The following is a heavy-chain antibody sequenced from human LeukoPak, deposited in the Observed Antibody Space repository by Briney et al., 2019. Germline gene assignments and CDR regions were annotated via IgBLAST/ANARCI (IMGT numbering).Heavy chain of an antibody. Sequence: GGSLRLSCAASGFTFSNYAMWRVRQAPGKGLEWVSTITSTGDSTYYADSVKGRFTISRDNSKNTLYLQMNSLRAEDTAVYYCAKLLRYFMDVWGQGTTVTVSS. CDR1: GFTFSNYA. J-gene: IGHJ6*02. D-gene: IGHD3-9*01. V-gene: IGHV3-23*01. CDR2: ITSTGDST. CDR3: AKLLRYFMDV.